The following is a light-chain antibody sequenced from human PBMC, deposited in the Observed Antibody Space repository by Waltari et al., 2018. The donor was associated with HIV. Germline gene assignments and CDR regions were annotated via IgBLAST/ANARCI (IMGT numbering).Light chain of an antibody. J-gene: IGKJ1*01. CDR3: QQYYITPWT. CDR2: WAS. Sequence: DLVMTQSQDSLSASLGESVTIPCKSSQSVLYSSYNKNYLAWYQQKPGQPPKLLIYWASTREAGVPDRFGDSGSGTDFTLTISSRQAEDVAVYYCQQYYITPWTFGQGTKVEIK. V-gene: IGKV4-1*01. CDR1: QSVLYSSYNKNY.